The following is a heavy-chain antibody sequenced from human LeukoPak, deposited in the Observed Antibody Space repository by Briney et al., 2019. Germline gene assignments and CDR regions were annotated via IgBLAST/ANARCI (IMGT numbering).Heavy chain of an antibody. CDR3: ARDAVYYDILTGYYTRDLFFDY. J-gene: IGHJ4*02. Sequence: PGGSLRLSCAASGFTFSSYAMHWVRQAPGKGLEWVAVISYDGSNKYYADSVKGRFTISRDNSKNTLYLQMNSLRAEDTAVYYCARDAVYYDILTGYYTRDLFFDYWGQGTLVTVSS. D-gene: IGHD3-9*01. CDR2: ISYDGSNK. V-gene: IGHV3-30-3*01. CDR1: GFTFSSYA.